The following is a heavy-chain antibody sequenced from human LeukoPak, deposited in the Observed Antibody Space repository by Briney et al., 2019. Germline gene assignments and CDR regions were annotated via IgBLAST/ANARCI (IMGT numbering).Heavy chain of an antibody. D-gene: IGHD3-22*01. J-gene: IGHJ4*02. CDR1: GFTFSSYA. CDR2: ITSSGGST. Sequence: GGSLRLSCAASGFTFSSYAMSWVRQAPGKGLEWVSAITSSGGSTYYADSVKGRFTISRDNSKNTLYLQMNSLGAEDTAVYYCARDSGYYDSSGYSDYWGQGTLVTVSS. CDR3: ARDSGYYDSSGYSDY. V-gene: IGHV3-23*01.